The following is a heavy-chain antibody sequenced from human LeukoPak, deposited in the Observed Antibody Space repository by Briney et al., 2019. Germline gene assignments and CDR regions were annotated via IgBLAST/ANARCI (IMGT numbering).Heavy chain of an antibody. D-gene: IGHD2-2*01. CDR3: AREYCSSTSCYFDY. J-gene: IGHJ4*02. CDR1: GYTFTSYG. V-gene: IGHV1-18*01. CDR2: ISAYNGNT. Sequence: ASVKVSCKASGYTFTSYGISWVRQAPGQGLEWMGWISAYNGNTNYAQKLQGRVTMTTDTSTSTAYMGLRSLRSDDTAVYYYAREYCSSTSCYFDYWGQGTLVTVSS.